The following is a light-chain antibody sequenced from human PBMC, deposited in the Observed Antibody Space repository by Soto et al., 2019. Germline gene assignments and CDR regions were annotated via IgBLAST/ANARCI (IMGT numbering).Light chain of an antibody. J-gene: IGLJ1*01. Sequence: QYVLAQPASVSGSPGQSITISCTGTSSDFGGYNYVSWYQQHPGKAPKLMIYDVSNRPSGVSNRFSGSKSGNTASLTIPGLQAEDEADYYCSSYTSSSIPYVFGTGTKVTVL. CDR3: SSYTSSSIPYV. CDR2: DVS. CDR1: SSDFGGYNY. V-gene: IGLV2-14*01.